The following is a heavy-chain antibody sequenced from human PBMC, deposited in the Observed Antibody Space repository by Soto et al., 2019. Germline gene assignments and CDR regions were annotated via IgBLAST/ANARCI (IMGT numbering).Heavy chain of an antibody. V-gene: IGHV3-30*18. CDR1: GFTFSSYG. D-gene: IGHD2-15*01. Sequence: SLILSCAASGFTFSSYGMHWVRQAPGKGLEWVAVISYDGSNNYYADSVKGRFTISRDNSKNTLYLQMNSLRAEDTAVYYCAKQGYCSGGSCYRALALDYWGQGTLVTVSS. J-gene: IGHJ4*02. CDR3: AKQGYCSGGSCYRALALDY. CDR2: ISYDGSNN.